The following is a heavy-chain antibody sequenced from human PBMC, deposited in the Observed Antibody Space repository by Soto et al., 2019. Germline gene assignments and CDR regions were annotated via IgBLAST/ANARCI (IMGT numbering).Heavy chain of an antibody. CDR1: GDSVSSNSAA. J-gene: IGHJ6*02. CDR2: TYYRSKWYN. V-gene: IGHV6-1*01. D-gene: IGHD2-15*01. Sequence: SQTLSLSCAISGDSVSSNSAAWNWIRQSPSRGLEWLGRTYYRSKWYNDYAVSVKSRITINPDTSKNQFSLQLNSVTPEDTAVYYCARVVVQLAEDYYYYGMDVWGQGTTVTVSS. CDR3: ARVVVQLAEDYYYYGMDV.